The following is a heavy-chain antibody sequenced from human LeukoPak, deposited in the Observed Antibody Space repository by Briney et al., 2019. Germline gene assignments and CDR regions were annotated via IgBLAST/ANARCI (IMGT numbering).Heavy chain of an antibody. Sequence: SETLSLTCTVSGGSISSYYWSWIQQPPGKGLEWIGYIYYSGSTNYNPSLKSRVTISVDTSKNQFSLKLSSVTAADTAVYYCARARALLSYYDSSGYFGAHFDYWGQGTLVTVSS. CDR2: IYYSGST. CDR1: GGSISSYY. CDR3: ARARALLSYYDSSGYFGAHFDY. J-gene: IGHJ4*02. D-gene: IGHD3-22*01. V-gene: IGHV4-59*01.